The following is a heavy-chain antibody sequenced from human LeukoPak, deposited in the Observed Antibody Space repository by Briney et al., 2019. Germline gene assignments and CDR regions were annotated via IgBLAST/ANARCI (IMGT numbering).Heavy chain of an antibody. CDR2: IYYSGST. V-gene: IGHV4-61*01. J-gene: IGHJ4*02. CDR3: ARGGATLADDYGESYFDY. CDR1: GYSISSGYY. D-gene: IGHD4-17*01. Sequence: PSETLSLTCTVSGYSISSGYYWGWIRQPPGKGLEWIGYIYYSGSTNYNPSLKSRVTISVDTSKNQFSLKLSSVTAADTAVYYCARGGATLADDYGESYFDYWGQGTLVTVSS.